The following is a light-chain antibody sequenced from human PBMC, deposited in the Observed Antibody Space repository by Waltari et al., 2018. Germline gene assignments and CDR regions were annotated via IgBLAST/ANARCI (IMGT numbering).Light chain of an antibody. CDR3: QQYYTTPIT. CDR1: QTVLYTSNNKNY. CDR2: WAS. Sequence: DIVMTQSPDSLALSLGERATLSCKSSQTVLYTSNNKNYLAWYQQKPGQPPKLLIYWASTRESGVPDRFSGSGSGTDFTLTISSLQAEDVAVYYCQQYYTTPITFGQGTRLEIK. J-gene: IGKJ5*01. V-gene: IGKV4-1*01.